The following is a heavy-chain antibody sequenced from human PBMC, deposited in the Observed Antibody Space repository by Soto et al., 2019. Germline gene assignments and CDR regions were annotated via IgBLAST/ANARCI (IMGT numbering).Heavy chain of an antibody. D-gene: IGHD4-4*01. CDR3: TRGLYRNYY. J-gene: IGHJ4*02. Sequence: GGSLRLACAASGFSFSRYWLTWVRQGPGKKLEWVANIKQDGSEKSYVDSVKGQFTISRDNAKNALYLQKGSLRAEDTAVYYYTRGLYRNYYWGQRSLVIGSS. CDR1: GFSFSRYW. V-gene: IGHV3-7*04. CDR2: IKQDGSEK.